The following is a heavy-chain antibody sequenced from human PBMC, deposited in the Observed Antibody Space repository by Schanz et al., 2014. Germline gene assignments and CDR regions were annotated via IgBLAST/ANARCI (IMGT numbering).Heavy chain of an antibody. J-gene: IGHJ3*02. D-gene: IGHD4-17*01. CDR1: GGSFSGYY. CDR3: ARDRGHGDLPGDI. V-gene: IGHV4-34*01. Sequence: QVQLQQWGAGLLKPSETLSLTCGVFGGSFSGYYWSWIRQPPGKGLEWIGEIYHRGNTNYNASLKSRVTISVDKSKNQFSLNLSSAADADTAVYYCARDRGHGDLPGDIWGQGTMVTVSS. CDR2: IYHRGNT.